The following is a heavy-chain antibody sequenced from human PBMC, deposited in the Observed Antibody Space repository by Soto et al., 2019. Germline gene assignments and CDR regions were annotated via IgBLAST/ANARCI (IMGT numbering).Heavy chain of an antibody. CDR2: IYYSGST. D-gene: IGHD3-22*01. Sequence: QVQLQESGPGLVKPSQTLSLTCTVSGGSISSGDYYWSLIRKPPGKGLEWIGYIYYSGSTYYNPSLKSRVNISVDTSKNPFSLKLSSVTAADTAVYYCASYDSSGRRLDYWGQGTLVTVSS. CDR3: ASYDSSGRRLDY. CDR1: GGSISSGDYY. V-gene: IGHV4-30-4*01. J-gene: IGHJ4*02.